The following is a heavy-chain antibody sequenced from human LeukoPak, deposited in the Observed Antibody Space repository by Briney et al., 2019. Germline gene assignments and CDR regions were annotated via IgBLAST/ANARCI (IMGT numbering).Heavy chain of an antibody. Sequence: GGSLRLSCAASGVNFDDYAMHWVRQSPGTGLQWVAGLNWDSRSMAYADSVRGRFTISRDNAMNSLYLQMNSLRPEDTALYYCTKDGGLQAYYFDYWGQGTLVTASS. D-gene: IGHD2-21*02. CDR1: GVNFDDYA. J-gene: IGHJ4*02. CDR2: LNWDSRSM. CDR3: TKDGGLQAYYFDY. V-gene: IGHV3-9*01.